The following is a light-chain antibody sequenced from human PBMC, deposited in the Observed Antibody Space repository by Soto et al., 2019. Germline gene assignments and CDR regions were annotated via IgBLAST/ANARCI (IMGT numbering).Light chain of an antibody. J-gene: IGKJ1*01. V-gene: IGKV3-20*01. CDR3: QQYGTSPWA. CDR2: AAS. Sequence: EIVLTQFPGTLSLSPGERATLSCRASQSVGRDYVAWYQQKPGQAPRVIIYAASNRASGIPDRFSGSGSGSDFTLTISRLAPEDFEVYYCQQYGTSPWAFGQGTKVEIK. CDR1: QSVGRDY.